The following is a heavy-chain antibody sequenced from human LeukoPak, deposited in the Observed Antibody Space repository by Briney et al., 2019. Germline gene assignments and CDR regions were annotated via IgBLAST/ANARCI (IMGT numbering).Heavy chain of an antibody. Sequence: PGGSLRLSCVASGFSFRNYAIHWVRQARGKGLEYVSVINTDGRITYYADSVKGRFTISRDNSKNTVYLQMGSLRGEDMAVYYCTRDGGSFCDFDYWGQGALVTVSS. J-gene: IGHJ4*02. CDR2: INTDGRIT. CDR1: GFSFRNYA. CDR3: TRDGGSFCDFDY. D-gene: IGHD1-26*01. V-gene: IGHV3-64*02.